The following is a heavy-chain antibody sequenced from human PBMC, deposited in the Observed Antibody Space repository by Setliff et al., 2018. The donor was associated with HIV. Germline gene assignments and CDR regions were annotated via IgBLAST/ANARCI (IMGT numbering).Heavy chain of an antibody. CDR2: IYNSAST. CDR3: ARHSPSDY. Sequence: PSETLSLTCTVSGDSISTDYWTWIRQPPGKGLEWIGYIYNSASTSYNPSLKSRVTISVDTSKNQFSLKLSSVTAAGTAVYYCARHSPSDYWGQGTLVTVS. J-gene: IGHJ4*02. CDR1: GDSISTDY. V-gene: IGHV4-59*08.